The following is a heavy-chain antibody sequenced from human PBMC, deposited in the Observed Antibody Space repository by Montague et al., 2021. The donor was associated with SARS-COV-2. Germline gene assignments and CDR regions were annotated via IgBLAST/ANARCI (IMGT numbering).Heavy chain of an antibody. D-gene: IGHD5-18*01. J-gene: IGHJ4*02. V-gene: IGHV3-30*03. Sequence: SLRLSCAATGFTFSSYALHWVRQAPGKGPEWVAVISYNGRNTQYGDSVKGRATISRDNSKNTLYLQVNSLRTADTAVYYCAREPKPVGYSYGYTFFEYWGQGSLVTVSS. CDR2: ISYNGRNT. CDR1: GFTFSSYA. CDR3: AREPKPVGYSYGYTFFEY.